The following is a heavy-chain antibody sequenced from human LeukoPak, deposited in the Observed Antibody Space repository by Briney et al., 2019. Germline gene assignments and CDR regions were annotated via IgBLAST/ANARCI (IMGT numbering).Heavy chain of an antibody. J-gene: IGHJ3*02. CDR3: AKCLKAYSNYDAFDI. CDR1: GFIFSNYG. Sequence: GGSLRLSCAASGFIFSNYGLVWVRQAPGKGLEWVAFIRYDGSNKYYADSVKGRFTISRDNSKNTLYLQMNSLRAEDTAVYYCAKCLKAYSNYDAFDIWGQGTMVTVSS. D-gene: IGHD4-11*01. V-gene: IGHV3-30*02. CDR2: IRYDGSNK.